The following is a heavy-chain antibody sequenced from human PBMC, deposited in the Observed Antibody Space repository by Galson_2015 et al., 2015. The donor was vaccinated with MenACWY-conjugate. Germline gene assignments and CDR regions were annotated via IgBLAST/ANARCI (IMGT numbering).Heavy chain of an antibody. J-gene: IGHJ4*02. D-gene: IGHD3-10*01. CDR1: GFRFGDYA. Sequence: SLRLSCAGSGFRFGDYAMTWVRQAPGKGLEWIPTISGSGGSTYYADSVKGRFTISRDNSKNTLFLQMTSLRADDTAIYYCAKDLRTIFQLVFDLWGQGTLVTVSS. CDR2: ISGSGGST. V-gene: IGHV3-23*01. CDR3: AKDLRTIFQLVFDL.